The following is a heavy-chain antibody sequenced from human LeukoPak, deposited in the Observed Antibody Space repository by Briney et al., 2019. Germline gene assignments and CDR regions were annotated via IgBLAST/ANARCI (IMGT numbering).Heavy chain of an antibody. Sequence: KFQGRVTITADKSTSTAYMELRSLRSDDTAVYYCARGPRYSYDAPGDYWGQGTLVTVSS. V-gene: IGHV1-69*04. J-gene: IGHJ4*02. CDR3: ARGPRYSYDAPGDY. D-gene: IGHD5-18*01.